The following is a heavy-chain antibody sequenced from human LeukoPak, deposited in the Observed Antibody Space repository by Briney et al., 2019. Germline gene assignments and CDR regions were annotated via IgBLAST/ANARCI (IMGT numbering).Heavy chain of an antibody. D-gene: IGHD3-22*01. CDR2: MYYSGST. V-gene: IGHV4-30-4*01. CDR3: ARPYFYDSRIDP. J-gene: IGHJ5*02. Sequence: SQTLSLTCTVSGGSFSGGDYYWSWIRPPPGKGLEGIAYMYYSGSTYYNPALKSRVTISADTYKNQLSLKLSSVTAEDTAVYYCARPYFYDSRIDPWGQGILVTVSS. CDR1: GGSFSGGDYY.